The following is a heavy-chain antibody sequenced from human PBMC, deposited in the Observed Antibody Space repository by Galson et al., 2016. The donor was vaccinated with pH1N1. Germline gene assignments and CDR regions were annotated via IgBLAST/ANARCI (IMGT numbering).Heavy chain of an antibody. CDR3: AKDVLDCSGGRCYPGTTDS. D-gene: IGHD2-15*01. Sequence: SLRLSCAASGFTFHNFAMTWVRQAPGKGLEWVSGVIGRGGTTFYADSVKGRFTISRDNSNNTLFLQMENLRVEDTAVYYCAKDVLDCSGGRCYPGTTDSWGQGTLVTVSS. CDR2: VIGRGGTT. CDR1: GFTFHNFA. V-gene: IGHV3-23*01. J-gene: IGHJ4*02.